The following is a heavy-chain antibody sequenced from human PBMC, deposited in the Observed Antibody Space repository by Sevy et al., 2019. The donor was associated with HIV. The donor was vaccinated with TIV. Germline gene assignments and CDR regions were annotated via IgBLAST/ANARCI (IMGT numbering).Heavy chain of an antibody. CDR1: GFTFSSYE. J-gene: IGHJ5*01. CDR3: ARENLHWFDS. V-gene: IGHV3-48*03. CDR2: ISNSGSNI. Sequence: GGSLRLSCTASGFTFSSYEMNWVRQAPGKGLEWVSYISNSGSNIYYSDSVKGRFTISRDNSKKTLFLQMNSLRAEDTALYYCARENLHWFDSWGLGTLVTVSS.